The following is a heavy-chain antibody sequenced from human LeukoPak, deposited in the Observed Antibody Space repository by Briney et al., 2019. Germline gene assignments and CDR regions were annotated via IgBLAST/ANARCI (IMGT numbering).Heavy chain of an antibody. J-gene: IGHJ4*02. Sequence: SETLSLTCTVSGGSISSNDHYWSWIRQPPGKSLEWIGYIYYSGRTFYNPSLKTRGAIAVDTSKNQFSLRLSSVSAADTALYYCARSSYDTVGGDYLDFWGQGILVTVSS. CDR3: ARSSYDTVGGDYLDF. CDR1: GGSISSNDHY. CDR2: IYYSGRT. D-gene: IGHD3-9*01. V-gene: IGHV4-30-4*08.